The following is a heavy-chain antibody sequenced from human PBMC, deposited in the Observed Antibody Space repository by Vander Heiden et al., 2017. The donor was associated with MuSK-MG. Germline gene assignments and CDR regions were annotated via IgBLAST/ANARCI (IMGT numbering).Heavy chain of an antibody. V-gene: IGHV1-24*01. CDR1: GYSLTELS. CDR2: FDPEDGEM. J-gene: IGHJ4*02. D-gene: IGHD1-1*01. Sequence: QVQLVQSGAEVKMPGASVKVSCKVSGYSLTELSMHWVRQAPGKGLEWMGGFDPEDGEMIYAQKFQGRVTLIQDTSTDTAYMELSSLRSEDTAVYYCATVRQPWKESYFDYWGQGTLVTVSS. CDR3: ATVRQPWKESYFDY.